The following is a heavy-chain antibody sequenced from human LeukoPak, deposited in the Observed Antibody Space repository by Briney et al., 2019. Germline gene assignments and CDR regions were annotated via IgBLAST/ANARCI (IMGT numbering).Heavy chain of an antibody. CDR2: IYHSGST. V-gene: IGHV4-30-2*01. CDR3: ARVPRPLGWNYPPPDFDY. Sequence: SETLSLTCTVSGGSISSGGYYWSWIRQPPGKGLEWIGYIYHSGSTYYNPSLKSRVTISVDRSKNQFSLKLSSVTAADTAVYYCARVPRPLGWNYPPPDFDYWGQGTLVTVSS. D-gene: IGHD1-7*01. CDR1: GGSISSGGYY. J-gene: IGHJ4*02.